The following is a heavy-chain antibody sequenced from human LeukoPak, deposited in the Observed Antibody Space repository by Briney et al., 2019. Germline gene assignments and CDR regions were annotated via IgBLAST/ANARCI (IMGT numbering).Heavy chain of an antibody. D-gene: IGHD3-9*01. J-gene: IGHJ5*02. CDR3: AKCRYFDPPLHFDP. V-gene: IGHV3-23*01. Sequence: GESLRLSCAASGFSFSVYSMNWVRQAPGKGLEWVSAISGSGGSTYYADSVKGRFTISRDNSKNTLYLQMNSLRAEDTAVYYCAKCRYFDPPLHFDPWGQGTLVTVSS. CDR2: ISGSGGST. CDR1: GFSFSVYS.